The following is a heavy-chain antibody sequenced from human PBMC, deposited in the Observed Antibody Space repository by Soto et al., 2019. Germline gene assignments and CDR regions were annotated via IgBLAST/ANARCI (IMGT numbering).Heavy chain of an antibody. D-gene: IGHD1-1*01. V-gene: IGHV4-39*01. Sequence: QLQLQESGPGLVKPSETLSLTCTVSGASITYSSYYWGWVRQPPGKGLEWIAYVYYSGSTYYNPSLTSRVTISLDTSENLFSLSLTSVTAADTAVYYCARMPIVGTTPYYFDSWGPGTLVTVSS. CDR3: ARMPIVGTTPYYFDS. CDR2: VYYSGST. J-gene: IGHJ4*02. CDR1: GASITYSSYY.